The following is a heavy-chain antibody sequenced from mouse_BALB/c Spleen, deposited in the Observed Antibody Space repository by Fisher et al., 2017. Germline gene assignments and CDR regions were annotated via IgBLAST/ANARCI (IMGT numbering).Heavy chain of an antibody. V-gene: IGHV1-9*01. J-gene: IGHJ4*01. CDR3: ARSTMDY. Sequence: KFKGKATITADTSSNTAYMQLSSLTSEDSAVYYCARSTMDYWGQGTSVTVSS.